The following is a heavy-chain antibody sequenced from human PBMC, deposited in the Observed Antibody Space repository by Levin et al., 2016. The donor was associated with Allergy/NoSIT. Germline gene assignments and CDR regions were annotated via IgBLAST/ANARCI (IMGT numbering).Heavy chain of an antibody. Sequence: GESLKISCVGSGFNFSSYAMNWVRQAPGKGLEWVTVISHDGSNKYYGDSVKGRFTISRDNSENTLHLQMNSLRAEDTAVYYCAKDGPLDHGGMPNWGQGTLVTVSS. D-gene: IGHD4-23*01. CDR1: GFNFSSYA. V-gene: IGHV3-30*18. CDR3: AKDGPLDHGGMPN. J-gene: IGHJ4*02. CDR2: ISHDGSNK.